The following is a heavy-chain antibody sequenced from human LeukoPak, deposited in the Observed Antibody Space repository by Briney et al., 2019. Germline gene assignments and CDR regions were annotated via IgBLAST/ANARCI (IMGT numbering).Heavy chain of an antibody. J-gene: IGHJ4*02. CDR3: ARGDDYGDYSFDY. CDR2: INPNSGGT. D-gene: IGHD4-17*01. CDR1: GYTFTGYY. Sequence: ASVKVSCKASGYTFTGYYMHWVRQAPGQGLEWMGWINPNSGGTNYAQKFQGRVTMTRDTSISTAYMELSSLRSDDTAVYYCARGDDYGDYSFDYWGQGTLVTVSS. V-gene: IGHV1-2*02.